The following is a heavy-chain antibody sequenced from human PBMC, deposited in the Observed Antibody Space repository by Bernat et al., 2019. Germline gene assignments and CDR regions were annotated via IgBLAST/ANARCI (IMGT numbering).Heavy chain of an antibody. D-gene: IGHD3-3*01. J-gene: IGHJ4*02. V-gene: IGHV3-23*04. Sequence: EVQLVESGGGLVQPGGSLRLSCAASGFTFSSYAMSWVRQAPGKGVEWVSAISGSGGSTDYADSVKGRFTISRDNSKNTLYLQMNSLRAEDTAVYYCAKDLYDFWSGYPEGGFDYWGQGTLVTVSS. CDR1: GFTFSSYA. CDR3: AKDLYDFWSGYPEGGFDY. CDR2: ISGSGGST.